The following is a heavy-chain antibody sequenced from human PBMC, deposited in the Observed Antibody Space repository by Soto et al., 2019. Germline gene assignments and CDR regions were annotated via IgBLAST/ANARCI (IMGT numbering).Heavy chain of an antibody. CDR1: GFTFSTYA. D-gene: IGHD2-2*02. CDR2: ISGSGGST. CDR3: ARGLGYCSSTSCYTWFDY. V-gene: IGHV3-23*01. J-gene: IGHJ4*02. Sequence: GGSLRLSCAASGFTFSTYAMSWVRQAPGKGLEWVSAISGSGGSTYYADPVKGRFTISRDNSKNTLYLQMNSLRAEDTAVHYCARGLGYCSSTSCYTWFDYWGQGTLVTVSS.